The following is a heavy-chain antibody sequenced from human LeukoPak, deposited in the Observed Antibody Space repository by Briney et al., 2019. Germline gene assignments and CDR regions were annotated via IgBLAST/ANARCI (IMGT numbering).Heavy chain of an antibody. CDR3: AKEPIAAAGTPVYYFDY. CDR1: GFTFSSYA. V-gene: IGHV3-23*01. D-gene: IGHD6-13*01. J-gene: IGHJ4*02. Sequence: GGSLRLSCAASGFTFSSYAMSWVRQAPGKGLEWVSAISGSGGSTYYADSVKGRFTISRDNSKNTLYLQMNSLRAEDTAVYYCAKEPIAAAGTPVYYFDYWGQGTLVTVSS. CDR2: ISGSGGST.